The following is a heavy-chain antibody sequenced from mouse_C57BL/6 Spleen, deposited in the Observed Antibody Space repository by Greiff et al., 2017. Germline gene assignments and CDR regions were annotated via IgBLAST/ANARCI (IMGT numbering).Heavy chain of an antibody. CDR1: GFTFSSYG. CDR2: ISSGGSYT. CDR3: ARLVTGTRVYYFDY. V-gene: IGHV5-6*02. D-gene: IGHD4-1*01. J-gene: IGHJ2*01. Sequence: DVMLVESGGDLVKPGGSLKLSCAASGFTFSSYGMSWVRQTPDKRLEWVATISSGGSYTYYPDSVKGRFTISSDNAKNTLYLQMSSLKSEDTAMYYCARLVTGTRVYYFDYWGQGTTLTVSS.